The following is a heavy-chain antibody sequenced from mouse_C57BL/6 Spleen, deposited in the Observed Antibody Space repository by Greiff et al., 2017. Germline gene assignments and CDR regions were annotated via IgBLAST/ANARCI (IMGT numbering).Heavy chain of an antibody. J-gene: IGHJ1*03. CDR2: IDPSDSYT. CDR1: GYTFTSYW. D-gene: IGHD1-1*01. CDR3: ARRDYYGSTRYFDV. Sequence: QVQLKQPGAELVMPGASVKLSCTASGYTFTSYWMHWVKQRPGKGLEWIGEIDPSDSYTNYNQKFKGKSTLTVDKSSSTAYMQLSSLTSEDSAVYYCARRDYYGSTRYFDVWGTGTTVTVSS. V-gene: IGHV1-69*01.